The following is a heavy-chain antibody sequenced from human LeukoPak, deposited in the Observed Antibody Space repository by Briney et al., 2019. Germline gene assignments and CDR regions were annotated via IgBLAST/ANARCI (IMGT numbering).Heavy chain of an antibody. CDR2: INNDGGTT. CDR1: GFTFSNYW. V-gene: IGHV3-74*01. J-gene: IGHJ6*02. CDR3: ARGLPNYYGMDV. Sequence: GGSLGLSCAASGFTFSNYWIHWVRQAPGKGLMWVSHINNDGGTTNYADSVRGRFTISRDNAKNTVYLQMNSLRTEDTAVYYCARGLPNYYGMDVWGQGTTVSVSS.